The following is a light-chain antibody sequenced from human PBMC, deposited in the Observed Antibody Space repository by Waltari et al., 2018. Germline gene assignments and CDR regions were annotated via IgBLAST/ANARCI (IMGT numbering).Light chain of an antibody. CDR3: SSYTSSSSWV. V-gene: IGLV2-14*03. CDR2: DVS. Sequence: QSALTQPASVSGSPGQSITISCTGTRRDVGGYNYVSWYQQHPGKAPNLMIYDVSNRPSGVSNRFSGSKSGNTASLTISGLQAEDEADYYCSSYTSSSSWVFGGGTKLTVL. CDR1: RRDVGGYNY. J-gene: IGLJ3*02.